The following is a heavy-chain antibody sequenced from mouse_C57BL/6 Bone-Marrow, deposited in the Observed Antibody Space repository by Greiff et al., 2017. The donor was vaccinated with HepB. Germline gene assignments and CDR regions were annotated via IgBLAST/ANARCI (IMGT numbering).Heavy chain of an antibody. V-gene: IGHV3-6*01. J-gene: IGHJ2*01. CDR2: ISYDGSN. Sequence: DVKLQESGPGLVKPSQSLSLTCSVTGYSITSGYYWNWIRQFPGNKLEWMGYISYDGSNNYNPSLKNRISITRDTSKNQFFLKLNSVTTEDTATYYCAREDDYAFDYWGQGTTLTVSS. CDR3: AREDDYAFDY. D-gene: IGHD2-4*01. CDR1: GYSITSGYY.